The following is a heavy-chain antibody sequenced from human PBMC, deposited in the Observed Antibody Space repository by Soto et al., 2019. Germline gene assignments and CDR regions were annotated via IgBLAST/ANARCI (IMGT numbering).Heavy chain of an antibody. D-gene: IGHD1-7*01. V-gene: IGHV3-66*01. J-gene: IGHJ6*02. Sequence: AGSLRLSCAASGFAVSSNYMTWVRQAPGKGLEWVSVIHSGGDTHYADSVRGRYTISRDNYKNTQYLQMNSLRAEDTAVYYCARSRTGTTYGGMDVWGQGT. CDR3: ARSRTGTTYGGMDV. CDR2: IHSGGDT. CDR1: GFAVSSNY.